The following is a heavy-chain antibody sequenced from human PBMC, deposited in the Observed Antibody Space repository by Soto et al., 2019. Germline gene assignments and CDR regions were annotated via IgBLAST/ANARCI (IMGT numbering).Heavy chain of an antibody. J-gene: IGHJ4*03. CDR3: ARVRQLDGY. CDR2: IGAYNGNT. CDR1: GYTFSNHG. V-gene: IGHV1-18*01. Sequence: QVPLLQSGAEVKKPGASVKVSCKASGYTFSNHGITWVRQAPGQGLEWMGWIGAYNGNTHYTQSLQGRVTMTTDTSTGTSYRGRRGLICRNPALYFWARVRQLDGY. D-gene: IGHD6-6*01.